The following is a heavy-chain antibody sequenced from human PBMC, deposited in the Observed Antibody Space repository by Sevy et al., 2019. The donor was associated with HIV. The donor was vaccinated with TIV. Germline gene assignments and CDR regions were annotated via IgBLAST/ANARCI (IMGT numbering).Heavy chain of an antibody. CDR3: ARELYYDFWSGFSGEYYFDY. D-gene: IGHD3-3*01. CDR1: GYTFTSYG. J-gene: IGHJ4*02. CDR2: ISAYNGNT. V-gene: IGHV1-18*01. Sequence: ASVKVSCKASGYTFTSYGISWVRQAPGQGLEWMGWISAYNGNTNYAQKLQGRVTMPTDTSTSTAYMELRSLRSDDTAVYYCARELYYDFWSGFSGEYYFDYWGQGTLVTVSS.